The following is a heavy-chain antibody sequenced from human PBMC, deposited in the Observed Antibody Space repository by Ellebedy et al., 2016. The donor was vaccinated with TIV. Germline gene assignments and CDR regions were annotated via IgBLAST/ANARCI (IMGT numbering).Heavy chain of an antibody. CDR2: ISAYNGNT. J-gene: IGHJ4*02. CDR3: ARDGSGSGSYYNGY. V-gene: IGHV1-18*01. D-gene: IGHD3-10*01. CDR1: GYTFTSYG. Sequence: ASVKVSCXASGYTFTSYGISWVRQAPGQGLEWMGWISAYNGNTNYAQKLQGRVTMTTDTSTSTAYMELRSLRSDDTAVYYCARDGSGSGSYYNGYWGQGTLVTVSS.